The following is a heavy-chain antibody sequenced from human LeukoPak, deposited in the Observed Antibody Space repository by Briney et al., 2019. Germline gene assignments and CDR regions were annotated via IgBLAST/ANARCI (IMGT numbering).Heavy chain of an antibody. D-gene: IGHD6-19*01. V-gene: IGHV1-8*01. CDR1: GYTFTSYD. CDR2: MNPNSGNT. J-gene: IGHJ6*03. CDR3: ARELSGWYYYYYYMDV. Sequence: GASVKVSCKASGYTFTSYDINWVRQATGQGLEWMGWMNPNSGNTGYAQKFQGRVTMTRNTSISTAYMELSSLRSEDTAVYYCARELSGWYYYYYYMDVWGKGTTVAVSS.